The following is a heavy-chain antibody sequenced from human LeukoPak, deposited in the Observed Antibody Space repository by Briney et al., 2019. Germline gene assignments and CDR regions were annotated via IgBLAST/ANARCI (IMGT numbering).Heavy chain of an antibody. CDR1: GGSVSSSNFY. D-gene: IGHD1-26*01. Sequence: PSETLSLTCSVSGGSVSSSNFYWGWARQAPGKGLEWIGSFYFSGSSFHNLSLKSRVLMSGDKSKNHLSLKLRSVTAADTAVYYCAERGVGPTTGVFDIWGRGTMVTVSS. CDR3: AERGVGPTTGVFDI. V-gene: IGHV4-39*07. J-gene: IGHJ3*02. CDR2: FYFSGSS.